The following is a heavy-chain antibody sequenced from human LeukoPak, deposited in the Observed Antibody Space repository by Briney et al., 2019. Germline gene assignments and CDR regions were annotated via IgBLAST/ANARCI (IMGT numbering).Heavy chain of an antibody. J-gene: IGHJ4*02. D-gene: IGHD5-18*01. Sequence: ASVKVSCKASGCTFTGYYMHWVRQAPGQGLEWMGWINPNSGGTNYAQKFQGRVTMTRDTSISTAYMELSRLRSDDTAVYYCARLVDTAMVTVLNYFDYWGQGTLVTVSS. CDR3: ARLVDTAMVTVLNYFDY. CDR1: GCTFTGYY. CDR2: INPNSGGT. V-gene: IGHV1-2*02.